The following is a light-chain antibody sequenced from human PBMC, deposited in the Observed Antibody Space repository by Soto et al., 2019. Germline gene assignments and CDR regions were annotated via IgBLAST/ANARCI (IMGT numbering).Light chain of an antibody. Sequence: QSALIQPRSVSGSPGQSVTISCTGTSSDVGGYNYVSWYQQHPGKAPKVMIYDVSERPSGVPDRFSGSKSGNTASLTISGLQAEDEADYYCCSYAGSPRYVFGTGTQVTVL. J-gene: IGLJ1*01. CDR1: SSDVGGYNY. CDR3: CSYAGSPRYV. CDR2: DVS. V-gene: IGLV2-11*01.